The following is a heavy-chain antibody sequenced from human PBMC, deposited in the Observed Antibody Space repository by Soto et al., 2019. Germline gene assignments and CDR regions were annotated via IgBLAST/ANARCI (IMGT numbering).Heavy chain of an antibody. V-gene: IGHV3-23*01. CDR1: GFAFTNYA. CDR2: ITGGGDDT. D-gene: IGHD2-15*01. Sequence: EVQLLQSGGGLVQPGGSLRLSCGASGFAFTNYAMTWVRQAPGKGLEWVSRITGGGDDTKYADSVKGRFTISRDKSTNTLYLQMNSLRVEDTAVYYCASPGPLGYCGGGSCFATWGQGTKVIVSS. J-gene: IGHJ3*01. CDR3: ASPGPLGYCGGGSCFAT.